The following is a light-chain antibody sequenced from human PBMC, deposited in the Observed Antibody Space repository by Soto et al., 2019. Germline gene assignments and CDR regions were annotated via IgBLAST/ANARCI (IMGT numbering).Light chain of an antibody. J-gene: IGKJ1*01. CDR2: YAS. V-gene: IGKV1-39*01. Sequence: DIQMTQSQSTLSASVGERVTITCRASQSVSNFLNWYQQKPGKAPNLLICYASSLQSGVPSRCTGSGSGTDFTRTISSLQPDDFATYYFQQCYESPMTFGQGTMVEIK. CDR1: QSVSNF. CDR3: QQCYESPMT.